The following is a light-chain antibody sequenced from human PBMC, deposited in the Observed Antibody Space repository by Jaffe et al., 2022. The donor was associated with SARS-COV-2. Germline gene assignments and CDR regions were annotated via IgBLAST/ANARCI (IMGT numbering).Light chain of an antibody. CDR1: ALPKKY. CDR2: EDT. Sequence: SYELTQPPSVSVSPGQTARITCSGDALPKKYAYWYQQKSGRAPVLVIYEDTKRPSGIPERFSGSSSGTMATLTISGAQVEDEADYYCYSTDTSGNQGGVFGGGTKLTVL. CDR3: YSTDTSGNQGGV. V-gene: IGLV3-10*01. J-gene: IGLJ3*02.